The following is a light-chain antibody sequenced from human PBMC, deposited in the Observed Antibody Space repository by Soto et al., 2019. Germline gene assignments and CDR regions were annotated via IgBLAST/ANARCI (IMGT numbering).Light chain of an antibody. Sequence: QSALTQPASGSGSPGQSITIACTGTSSDIGGYNFVSWYQQHPGKAPKLLIYDVETRPSGVSNRFSGSKSGNTASLTISGLHAEDEAHYYCNSYRTVSTYVFGTGTKLTVL. J-gene: IGLJ1*01. CDR1: SSDIGGYNF. V-gene: IGLV2-14*01. CDR2: DVE. CDR3: NSYRTVSTYV.